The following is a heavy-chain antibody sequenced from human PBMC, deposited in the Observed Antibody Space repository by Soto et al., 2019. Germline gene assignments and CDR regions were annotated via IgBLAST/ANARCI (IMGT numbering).Heavy chain of an antibody. CDR1: GGSISSSNW. CDR2: IYHSGST. J-gene: IGHJ6*02. V-gene: IGHV4-4*02. CDR3: ARGAVPKQWLSISPNYYFYGMDV. D-gene: IGHD6-19*01. Sequence: SETLSLTCAVSGGSISSSNWWSWVRQHPGKGLEWFGEIYHSGSTNYNPSLKSRVTISVDKSMNQFAQKLSSVTAADTAVYYCARGAVPKQWLSISPNYYFYGMDVWGQGTTVTVSS.